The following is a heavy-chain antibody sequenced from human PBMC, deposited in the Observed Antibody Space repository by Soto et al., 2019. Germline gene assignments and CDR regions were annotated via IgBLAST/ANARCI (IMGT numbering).Heavy chain of an antibody. CDR3: AREVRGGYYYHGMDV. J-gene: IGHJ6*02. V-gene: IGHV3-53*04. D-gene: IGHD3-10*01. Sequence: EVQLVESGGGLVQPGGSLRLSCAASGFTVSSNYMSWVRQAPGKGLEWVSVIYSGGSTYYADSVKGRFTISRHNSKNTLYLQMNSLRAEDTAVYYCAREVRGGYYYHGMDVWGQGTTVTVSS. CDR2: IYSGGST. CDR1: GFTVSSNY.